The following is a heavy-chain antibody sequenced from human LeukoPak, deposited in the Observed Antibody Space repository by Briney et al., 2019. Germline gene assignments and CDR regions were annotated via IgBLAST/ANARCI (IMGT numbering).Heavy chain of an antibody. CDR1: GGSVSSGSYY. Sequence: PSETLSLTCTVSGGSVSSGSYYWSWIRQPPGKGLEWIGYIYYSGSTNYNPSLKSRVTISVDTSKNQFSLKLSSVTAADTAVYYCARDNGWKDSYYYYGMDVWGQGTTVTVSS. CDR2: IYYSGST. CDR3: ARDNGWKDSYYYYGMDV. J-gene: IGHJ6*02. V-gene: IGHV4-61*01. D-gene: IGHD1-1*01.